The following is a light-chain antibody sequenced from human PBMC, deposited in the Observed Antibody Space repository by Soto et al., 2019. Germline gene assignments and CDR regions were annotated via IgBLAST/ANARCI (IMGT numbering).Light chain of an antibody. CDR3: QQFTSYPLT. CDR1: QSVTNSY. Sequence: EILLTQSPDTLSLSPGERATLSCWASQSVTNSYLAWYQQKPGQAPRLLIYGASNRATGIPDRFSGSGSGTDFTLTISSLQSEDFAVYYCQQFTSYPLTFGGGTKVDIK. V-gene: IGKV3-20*01. J-gene: IGKJ4*01. CDR2: GAS.